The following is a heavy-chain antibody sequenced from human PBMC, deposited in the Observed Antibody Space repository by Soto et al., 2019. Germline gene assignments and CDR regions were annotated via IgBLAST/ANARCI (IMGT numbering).Heavy chain of an antibody. D-gene: IGHD2-8*01. Sequence: GESLKISCKGSGYSFTSYWIGWVRQMPGKGLEWMGIIYPGDSDTRYSPSFQGQVTIPADKSISTAYLQWSSLKASDTAMYYCARSYCTNGVCPRRYYYYGMDVWGQGTTVTVSS. V-gene: IGHV5-51*01. CDR3: ARSYCTNGVCPRRYYYYGMDV. CDR1: GYSFTSYW. CDR2: IYPGDSDT. J-gene: IGHJ6*02.